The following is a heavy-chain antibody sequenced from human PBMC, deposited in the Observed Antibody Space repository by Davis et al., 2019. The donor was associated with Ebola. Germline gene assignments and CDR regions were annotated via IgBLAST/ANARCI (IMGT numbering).Heavy chain of an antibody. J-gene: IGHJ4*02. V-gene: IGHV3-74*01. CDR2: INSDGSST. Sequence: GESLKISCAASGFTFSTYWMHWVRQAPGKGLVWVSRINSDGSSTSYADSVKGRFTISRDNAKNTLYLQMNSLRAEDTAVYYCARSPVMGAPYWGQGTLVTVSS. CDR3: ARSPVMGAPY. D-gene: IGHD1-26*01. CDR1: GFTFSTYW.